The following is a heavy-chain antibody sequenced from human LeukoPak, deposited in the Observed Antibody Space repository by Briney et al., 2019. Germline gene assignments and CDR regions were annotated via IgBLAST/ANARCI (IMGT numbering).Heavy chain of an antibody. D-gene: IGHD4-17*01. J-gene: IGHJ4*02. CDR3: ARVTYGDYGPFDY. CDR1: GFTFSSYE. V-gene: IGHV3-48*03. Sequence: GGSLRLSCAASGFTFSSYEMNWVRQAPGKRLEWVSYISSSGSTIYYADSVKGRFTISRDNAKNSLYLQMNSLRAEDTAVYYCARVTYGDYGPFDYWGQGTLVTVSS. CDR2: ISSSGSTI.